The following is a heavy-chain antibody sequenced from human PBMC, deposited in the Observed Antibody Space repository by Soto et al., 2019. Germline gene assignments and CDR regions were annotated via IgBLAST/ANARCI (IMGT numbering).Heavy chain of an antibody. D-gene: IGHD6-13*01. Sequence: VQLVESGGGLVQPGRSLRLSCAASGFTFDDYAMHWVRQAPGKGLEWVSGISWNSGSIGYADSVKGRFTISRDNAKNSLYLQMNSLRAEDTALYYCAAIAAAGPRDYWGQGTLVTVSS. CDR2: ISWNSGSI. V-gene: IGHV3-9*01. CDR1: GFTFDDYA. CDR3: AAIAAAGPRDY. J-gene: IGHJ4*02.